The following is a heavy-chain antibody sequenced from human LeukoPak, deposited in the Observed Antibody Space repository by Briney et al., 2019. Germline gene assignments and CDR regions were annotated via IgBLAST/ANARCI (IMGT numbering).Heavy chain of an antibody. CDR1: GYTFTSYG. V-gene: IGHV1-18*01. CDR3: ARVAVRGVNSVDY. Sequence: ASVKVSCKASGYTFTSYGISWVRQAPGQGLEWMGWISAYNGNTNYAQKFQGRVTMTRDTSISTAYMELSRLRSDDTAVYYCARVAVRGVNSVDYWGQGTLVTVSS. J-gene: IGHJ4*02. D-gene: IGHD3-10*01. CDR2: ISAYNGNT.